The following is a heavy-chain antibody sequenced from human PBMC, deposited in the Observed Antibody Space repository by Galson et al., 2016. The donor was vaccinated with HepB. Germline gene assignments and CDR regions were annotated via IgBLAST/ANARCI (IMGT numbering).Heavy chain of an antibody. CDR3: ARDYKVRSDWSFY. Sequence: LRLSCAASGFTFSSYAMSWFRQAPGKGLEWVSGIIENSGSTYYADSVKGRFTISRANSKNTLYLQMNSLRAEDTAVYYCARDYKVRSDWSFYWGQGTLVTVSS. D-gene: IGHD3-9*01. J-gene: IGHJ4*02. V-gene: IGHV3-23*01. CDR1: GFTFSSYA. CDR2: IIENSGST.